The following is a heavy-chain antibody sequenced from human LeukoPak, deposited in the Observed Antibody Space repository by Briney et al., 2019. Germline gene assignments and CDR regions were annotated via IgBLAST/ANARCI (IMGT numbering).Heavy chain of an antibody. CDR2: ISDDGSNK. D-gene: IGHD5-12*01. V-gene: IGHV3-30*04. Sequence: PGGSLRLSCAASGFTFITYAMHWVRQAPGKGLEWVAVISDDGSNKYYAGSVKGRFTISRDNSKNTLYLQMNSLRPEDAAVYFCASSRGYSDYDSDYWGQGTLVTVSS. CDR3: ASSRGYSDYDSDY. CDR1: GFTFITYA. J-gene: IGHJ4*02.